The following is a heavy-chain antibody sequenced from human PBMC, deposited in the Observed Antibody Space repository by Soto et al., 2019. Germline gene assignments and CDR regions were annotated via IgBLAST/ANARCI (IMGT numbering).Heavy chain of an antibody. D-gene: IGHD4-17*01. Sequence: GGSLRLSCAASGFTFSSCGMHWVRQAPGKGLEWVVVILYDGSNKYYAVYVKGRFTISRDNSKNTLYLQMNSLRAEDTAVYYCAKDRNDYGDYLTHYYYGMDVWGQGTTVTVSS. CDR1: GFTFSSCG. CDR3: AKDRNDYGDYLTHYYYGMDV. V-gene: IGHV3-30*18. J-gene: IGHJ6*02. CDR2: ILYDGSNK.